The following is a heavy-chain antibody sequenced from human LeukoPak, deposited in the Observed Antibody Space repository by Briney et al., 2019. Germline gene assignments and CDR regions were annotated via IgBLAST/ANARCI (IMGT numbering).Heavy chain of an antibody. CDR3: ARGYSSSWYQFTPYYFDY. CDR1: GFTFSDYS. V-gene: IGHV3-48*01. J-gene: IGHJ4*02. D-gene: IGHD6-13*01. Sequence: GGSLRLSCAASGFTFSDYSMNWVRQAPGKGLEWVSYISSSSSTIYYADSVKGRFTISRDNAKNSLYLQMNSLRAEDTAVYYCARGYSSSWYQFTPYYFDYWGQGTLVTVSS. CDR2: ISSSSSTI.